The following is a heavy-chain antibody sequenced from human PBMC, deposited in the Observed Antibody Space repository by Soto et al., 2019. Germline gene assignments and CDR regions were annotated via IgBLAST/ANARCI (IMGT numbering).Heavy chain of an antibody. CDR2: ISYDGSNK. Sequence: GGSLRLSCAASGFTFSSYAMHWVRQAPGKGLEWVAVISYDGSNKYYADSVKGRFAISRDNSKNTLYLQMSSLRAEDTALYYCVKEGYMRSDWYGQFEYWGQGALVKVS. D-gene: IGHD6-19*01. CDR1: GFTFSSYA. V-gene: IGHV3-30*09. J-gene: IGHJ4*02. CDR3: VKEGYMRSDWYGQFEY.